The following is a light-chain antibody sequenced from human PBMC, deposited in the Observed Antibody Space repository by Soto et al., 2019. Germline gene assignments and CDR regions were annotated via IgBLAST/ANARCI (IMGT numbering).Light chain of an antibody. V-gene: IGKV3D-15*01. CDR1: QSVSSN. Sequence: EMGMTKYRATRSMSGWERGSLCWRASQSVSSNLAWYQQKPGQAPRLLIYGASTRATGIPARFSGRGSGKEFSLTISSLQSEDFAVYFCQQYNNWPRTVGQGTKVDIK. J-gene: IGKJ1*01. CDR3: QQYNNWPRT. CDR2: GAS.